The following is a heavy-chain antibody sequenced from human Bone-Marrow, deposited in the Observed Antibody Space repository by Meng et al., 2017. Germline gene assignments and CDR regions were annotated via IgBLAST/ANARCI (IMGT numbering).Heavy chain of an antibody. CDR1: GYTFTGYY. CDR2: INPNSGGT. Sequence: ASVKVSCKASGYTFTGYYMHWVRQAPGQGLEWMGRINPNSGGTNYAQKFQGRVTMTRVTSISTAYMELSRLRSDDTAVYYCARGTYYYDSSGQLGSDYWGQGTLVTVSS. J-gene: IGHJ4*02. CDR3: ARGTYYYDSSGQLGSDY. V-gene: IGHV1-2*06. D-gene: IGHD3-22*01.